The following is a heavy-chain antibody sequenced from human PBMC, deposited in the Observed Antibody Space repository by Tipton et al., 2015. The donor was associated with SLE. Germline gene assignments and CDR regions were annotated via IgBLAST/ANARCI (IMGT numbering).Heavy chain of an antibody. CDR1: GFTLSTYA. J-gene: IGHJ6*02. Sequence: SLRLSCAASGFTLSTYAMSWVRQAPGKGLQWVSVMYYGGVGTFYADSVKGRFTISRDNAKNSLYLQMNILRGEDTAVYYCARAGYYDFLTDYHPSGVDVWGQVTTVTVSS. CDR2: MYYGGVGT. V-gene: IGHV3-23*03. CDR3: ARAGYYDFLTDYHPSGVDV. D-gene: IGHD3-9*01.